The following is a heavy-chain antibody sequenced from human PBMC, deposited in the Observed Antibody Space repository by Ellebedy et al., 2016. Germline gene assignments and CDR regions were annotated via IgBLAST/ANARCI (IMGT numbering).Heavy chain of an antibody. J-gene: IGHJ4*02. V-gene: IGHV3-9*01. D-gene: IGHD3-3*01. CDR3: AKDLERGLEWSQSAFDY. CDR2: ISWNSGII. Sequence: GGSLRLXCAASGFTFDDYSMHWVRQPPGKGLEWVSGISWNSGIIDYGDSVKGRFTISRDNAKKSLYLQMNSLRPEDTALYYCAKDLERGLEWSQSAFDYWGQGTLVTVSS. CDR1: GFTFDDYS.